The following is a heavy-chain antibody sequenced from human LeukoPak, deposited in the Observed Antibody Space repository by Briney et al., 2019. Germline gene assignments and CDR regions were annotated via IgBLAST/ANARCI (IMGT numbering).Heavy chain of an antibody. CDR1: GFSFSTYW. CDR3: ARFGYNYAYDY. Sequence: GGSLRLSCAASGFSFSTYWMTWVRQTPRKGLEWVANINQDGSAKHYVDSVKGRFTISRDNAKNSLYLQMNSLRAEDTAVYHCARFGYNYAYDYWGQGTLVSVSS. CDR2: INQDGSAK. V-gene: IGHV3-7*04. J-gene: IGHJ4*02. D-gene: IGHD5-18*01.